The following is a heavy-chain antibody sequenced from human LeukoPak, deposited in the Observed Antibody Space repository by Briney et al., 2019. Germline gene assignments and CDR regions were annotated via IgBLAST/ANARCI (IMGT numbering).Heavy chain of an antibody. CDR1: GGSISSYY. CDR3: ARLERAGSYYFGGYFDY. J-gene: IGHJ4*02. V-gene: IGHV4-59*01. D-gene: IGHD1-26*01. Sequence: SETLSLTCTVSGGSISSYYWSWIRQPPAKGLEWIGYIYYSGSTNYNPSLKSRVTISVDTSKNQFSLKLSSVTAADTAVYYCARLERAGSYYFGGYFDYWGQGTLVTVSS. CDR2: IYYSGST.